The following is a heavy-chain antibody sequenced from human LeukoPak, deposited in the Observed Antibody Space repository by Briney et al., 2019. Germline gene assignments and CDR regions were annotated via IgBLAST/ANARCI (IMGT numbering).Heavy chain of an antibody. Sequence: GGSLRLSCAASGFTVSNNYMSWVRQAPGKGLEWVSVIYSGGSTYYADSVKGRFTISRDNSKNTLYLQMNSLRAGDTAVYYCAKDPIFSGSYGVFDSWGQGTLVTVSS. D-gene: IGHD1-26*01. CDR1: GFTVSNNY. J-gene: IGHJ4*02. CDR3: AKDPIFSGSYGVFDS. V-gene: IGHV3-53*01. CDR2: IYSGGST.